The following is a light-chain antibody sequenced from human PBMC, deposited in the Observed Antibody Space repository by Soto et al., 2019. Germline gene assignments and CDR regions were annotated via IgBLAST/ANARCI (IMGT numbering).Light chain of an antibody. J-gene: IGKJ1*01. CDR2: DAA. CDR1: QSISGW. CDR3: QQYNSYTWT. V-gene: IGKV1-5*01. Sequence: DIQVTQSPSTLSASVGDRVTITCRASQSISGWLAWYQQKPGKAPNFLIYDAASLEAGVPSRFSGSGTGTEFTLTINSLQPTDFETYYCQQYNSYTWTFGQGTKVDIK.